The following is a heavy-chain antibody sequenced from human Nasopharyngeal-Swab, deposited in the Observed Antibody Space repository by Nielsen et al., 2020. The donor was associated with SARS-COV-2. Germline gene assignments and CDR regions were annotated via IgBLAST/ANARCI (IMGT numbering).Heavy chain of an antibody. V-gene: IGHV3-33*01. CDR2: IWYGGSNK. D-gene: IGHD3-22*01. Sequence: GGSLRLSCAASGFTFSSYGMHWVCQAPGKGLEWVAVIWYGGSNKYYADSVKGRFTISRDNSKNTLYLQMNSLRAEDTAVYYCARDLDGPYYYDSSGFPDYWGQGTLVTVSS. CDR3: ARDLDGPYYYDSSGFPDY. CDR1: GFTFSSYG. J-gene: IGHJ4*02.